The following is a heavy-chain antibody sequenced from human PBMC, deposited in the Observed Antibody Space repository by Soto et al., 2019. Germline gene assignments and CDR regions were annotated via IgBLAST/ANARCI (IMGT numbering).Heavy chain of an antibody. CDR1: GGSVSSTSYY. Sequence: WETLSLTCTISGGSVSSTSYYWSWLRQPPGKGLEWIGYIYYSGISHYTPSLKSRVTILLDMSKNQFSLKLSYVTAADTAIYHCARIVGSHYEMDVWGQGTTVTVSS. CDR2: IYYSGIS. J-gene: IGHJ6*02. CDR3: ARIVGSHYEMDV. D-gene: IGHD1-26*01. V-gene: IGHV4-61*01.